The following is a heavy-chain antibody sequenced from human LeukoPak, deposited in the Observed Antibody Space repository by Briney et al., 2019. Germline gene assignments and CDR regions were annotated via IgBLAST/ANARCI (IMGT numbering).Heavy chain of an antibody. CDR3: ARDPKSYYYDSSGYYRG. CDR2: ISSSSSYI. V-gene: IGHV3-21*01. Sequence: GESLKISCAASGFTFSSYSMNWVRQAPGKGLEWVSSISSSSSYIYYADSVKGRFTISRDNAKNSLYLQMNSLRAEDTAVYYCARDPKSYYYDSSGYYRGWGQGTLVTVSS. J-gene: IGHJ4*02. D-gene: IGHD3-22*01. CDR1: GFTFSSYS.